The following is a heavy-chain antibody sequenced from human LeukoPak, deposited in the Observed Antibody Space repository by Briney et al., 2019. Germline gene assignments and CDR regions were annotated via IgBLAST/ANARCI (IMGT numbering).Heavy chain of an antibody. V-gene: IGHV3-48*04. CDR3: ARVKYNYGNDAFDI. Sequence: GGSLRLSCEASGFTFSSYSMNWVRQAPGKGLEWVSYISSSSSIIYYTDSVKGRFTISRDNAKNTLYLQMNSLRAEDTAVYYCARVKYNYGNDAFDIWGQGTMVTVSS. CDR2: ISSSSSII. D-gene: IGHD5-18*01. CDR1: GFTFSSYS. J-gene: IGHJ3*02.